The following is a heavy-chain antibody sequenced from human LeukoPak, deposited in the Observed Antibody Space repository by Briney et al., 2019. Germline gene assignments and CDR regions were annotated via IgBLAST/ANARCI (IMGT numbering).Heavy chain of an antibody. D-gene: IGHD1-1*01. CDR3: ARYLRYEYYFDY. CDR1: GLTFSTHA. Sequence: GGSLRLSCTTSGLTFSTHAIHWVRQAPGKGLEWVALISYGGRNKYYADSVKGRFTISSDNSKNTLYLQMNSLRAEDTAVYYCARYLRYEYYFDYWGQGTLVTVSS. V-gene: IGHV3-30*14. CDR2: ISYGGRNK. J-gene: IGHJ4*02.